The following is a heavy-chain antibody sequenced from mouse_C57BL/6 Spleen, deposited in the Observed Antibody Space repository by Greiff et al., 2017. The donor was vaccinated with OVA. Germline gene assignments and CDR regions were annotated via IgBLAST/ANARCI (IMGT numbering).Heavy chain of an antibody. CDR1: GYTFTDYN. Sequence: DVKLQESGPELVKPGASVKIPCKASGYTFTDYNMDWVKQSHGQSLEWIGDINPNNGGTIYNQKFKGKATLTVDKSSSTAYMELRSLTSEDTAVYYCARSGSSRAWFAYWGQGTLVTVSA. J-gene: IGHJ3*01. CDR2: INPNNGGT. V-gene: IGHV1-18*01. D-gene: IGHD1-1*01. CDR3: ARSGSSRAWFAY.